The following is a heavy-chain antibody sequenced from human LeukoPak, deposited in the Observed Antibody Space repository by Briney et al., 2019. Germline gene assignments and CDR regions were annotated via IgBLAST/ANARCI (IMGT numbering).Heavy chain of an antibody. J-gene: IGHJ4*02. CDR2: MKQDGGEL. CDR3: ARDQSLVGATGTFDY. CDR1: GFTFSSYW. V-gene: IGHV3-7*03. D-gene: IGHD1-26*01. Sequence: GGSLRLSCAAYGFTFSSYWMSWVRQAPGKGLEWVANMKQDGGELFYGDSVKGRFIILRDNAKNSLYLQMNSLRAEDTAVYYCARDQSLVGATGTFDYWGQGILVTVSS.